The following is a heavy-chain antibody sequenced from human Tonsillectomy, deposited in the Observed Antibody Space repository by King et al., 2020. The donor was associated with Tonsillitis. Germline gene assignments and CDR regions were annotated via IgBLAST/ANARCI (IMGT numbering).Heavy chain of an antibody. CDR3: AKVARSWYDNDAFDI. CDR1: GFTFSNYG. V-gene: IGHV3-30*18. Sequence: QLVQSGGGVVQPGRSLRLSCAASGFTFSNYGMHWVRQAPGKGLEWVAVISYDGSYKYYADSVKGRFTISRDSSKNTVYLQMNSLRAEDTAVYYCAKVARSWYDNDAFDIWGQGTMVTVSS. D-gene: IGHD6-13*01. CDR2: ISYDGSYK. J-gene: IGHJ3*02.